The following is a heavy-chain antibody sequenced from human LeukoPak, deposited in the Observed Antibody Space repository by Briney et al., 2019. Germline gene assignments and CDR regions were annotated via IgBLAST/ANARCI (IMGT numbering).Heavy chain of an antibody. Sequence: PGGSLRLSCVASGLTFSNALVTWVRQAPGKGLEWVGHIKSKFDRETADYTAPVKGRFTISRDDSKNTVYLQMNSLKTEDTAVYYCTASGVWGQGPLVTVSS. CDR1: GLTFSNAL. J-gene: IGHJ4*02. CDR3: TASGV. CDR2: IKSKFDRETA. D-gene: IGHD7-27*01. V-gene: IGHV3-15*01.